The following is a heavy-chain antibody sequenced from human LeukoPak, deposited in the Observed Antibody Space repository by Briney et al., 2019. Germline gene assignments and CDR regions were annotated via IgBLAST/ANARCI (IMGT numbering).Heavy chain of an antibody. CDR2: IIPILGIA. V-gene: IGHV1-69*04. J-gene: IGHJ4*02. CDR3: ARDPGGIQLWFDY. CDR1: GGTFSSYA. D-gene: IGHD5-18*01. Sequence: GASVKVSCKASGGTFSSYAISWVRQAPGQGLEWMGRIIPILGIANYEQKFQGRVTITADKSTSTAYMELSSLRSEDTAVYYCARDPGGIQLWFDYWGQGTLVTVSS.